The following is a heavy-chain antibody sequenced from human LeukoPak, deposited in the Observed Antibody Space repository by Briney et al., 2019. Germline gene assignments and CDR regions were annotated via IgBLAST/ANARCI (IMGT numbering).Heavy chain of an antibody. CDR1: GYTFTSYG. D-gene: IGHD3-3*01. CDR3: ARDAFTIFGVVAPGGWFDP. J-gene: IGHJ5*02. CDR2: IIPIFGTA. Sequence: ASVKVSCKASGYTFTSYGISWVRQAPGQGLEWMGGIIPIFGTANYAQKFQGRVTITTDESTSTAYMELSSLRSEDTAVYYCARDAFTIFGVVAPGGWFDPWGQGTLVTVSS. V-gene: IGHV1-69*05.